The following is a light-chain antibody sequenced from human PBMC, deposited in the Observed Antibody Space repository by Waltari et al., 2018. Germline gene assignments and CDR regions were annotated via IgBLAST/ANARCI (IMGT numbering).Light chain of an antibody. Sequence: QSALTQPASVSGSLGQPITISCTGTRSYVGAYTLAPWYQQQPGRAPRVIIFDVNDRPSGVSRRFSASKSGNTASLTISGLQAEDEADYYCSSHTTAKTYVFGTGTRVTVL. V-gene: IGLV2-14*03. CDR2: DVN. CDR1: RSYVGAYTL. CDR3: SSHTTAKTYV. J-gene: IGLJ1*01.